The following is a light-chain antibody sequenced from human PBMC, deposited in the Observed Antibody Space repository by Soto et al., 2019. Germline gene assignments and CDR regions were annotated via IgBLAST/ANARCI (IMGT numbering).Light chain of an antibody. V-gene: IGKV3-11*01. CDR3: QQRSNWQIT. CDR2: DAS. CDR1: QSVSSY. J-gene: IGKJ5*01. Sequence: IVLPQSPATLSLSPGERATLSCMASQSVSSYLAWYQQKPGQAPRLLIYDASNRATGIPARFSGSGSGTDFTLTISSLEPEDFAVYYCQQRSNWQITFGQGTRLEIK.